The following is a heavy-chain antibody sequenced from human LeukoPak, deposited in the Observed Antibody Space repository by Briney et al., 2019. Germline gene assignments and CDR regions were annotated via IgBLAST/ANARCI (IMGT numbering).Heavy chain of an antibody. V-gene: IGHV3-53*01. CDR1: GFTVSSNY. CDR2: IYSGGTT. CDR3: TRRLDD. D-gene: IGHD3-16*01. Sequence: GSLRLSCAASGFTVSSNYMSWVRQAPGKGLEWVSVIYSGGTTYYTGSVKGRFTISRDNAQNSLYLQMNGLRAEDTAVYYCTRRLDDWGQGTLVTVSS. J-gene: IGHJ4*02.